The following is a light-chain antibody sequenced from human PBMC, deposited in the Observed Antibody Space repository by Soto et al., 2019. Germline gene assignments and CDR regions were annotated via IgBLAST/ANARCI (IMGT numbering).Light chain of an antibody. J-gene: IGKJ1*01. CDR2: GAS. Sequence: EIVSTQAPATLSVSPGERATLSCRASQSVSNNLAWYQQRPGQAPRLLIYGASTRANGVPVRFSGSGSGTDLTLTISRLQSEDFAVYYCQQYNIWPTWTFGQGTKVDIK. CDR3: QQYNIWPTWT. V-gene: IGKV3-15*01. CDR1: QSVSNN.